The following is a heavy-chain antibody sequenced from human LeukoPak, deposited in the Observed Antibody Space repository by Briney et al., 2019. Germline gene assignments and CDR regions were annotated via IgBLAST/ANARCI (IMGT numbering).Heavy chain of an antibody. D-gene: IGHD1-14*01. V-gene: IGHV5-51*01. CDR2: IYPGDSDT. J-gene: IGHJ6*03. CDR3: ARRVGNHPDYYYYYMDV. CDR1: GYSFTSYW. Sequence: GESLKISCKGSGYSFTSYWIGWVRQMPGKGLEWMGIIYPGDSDTRYSPSFQGQVTISADKSISTAYLQWSSLKASDTAMYYCARRVGNHPDYYYYYMDVWGKGTTVTVSS.